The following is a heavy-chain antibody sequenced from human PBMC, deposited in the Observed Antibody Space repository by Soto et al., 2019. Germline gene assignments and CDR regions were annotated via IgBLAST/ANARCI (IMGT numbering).Heavy chain of an antibody. D-gene: IGHD3-16*02. CDR2: IDWDDDK. CDR1: GFSLSTSGMC. V-gene: IGHV2-70*01. CDR3: ARTPPTDDHVGGSYRPLQYYFEY. J-gene: IGHJ4*02. Sequence: SGPTLVNPTQTLTLTCTFSGFSLSTSGMCVSWIRQPPGKALEWLALIDWDDDKYYSTSLKTRLTISKDTSKNQVVLTMTNMDPGDTATYYCARTPPTDDHVGGSYRPLQYYFEYCGQGTLVTVSS.